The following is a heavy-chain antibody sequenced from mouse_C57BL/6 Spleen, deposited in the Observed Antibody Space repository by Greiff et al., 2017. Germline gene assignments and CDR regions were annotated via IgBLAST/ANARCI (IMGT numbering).Heavy chain of an antibody. CDR1: GYTFTSYT. Sequence: VQLKESGAELARPGASVKMSCKASGYTFTSYTMHWVKQRPGQGLEWIGYINPSSGYTKYNQKFKDKATLTADKSSSTAYMQLSSLTSEDSAVYYCARGGYDFDYWGQGTTLTVSS. D-gene: IGHD3-1*01. V-gene: IGHV1-4*01. CDR2: INPSSGYT. CDR3: ARGGYDFDY. J-gene: IGHJ2*01.